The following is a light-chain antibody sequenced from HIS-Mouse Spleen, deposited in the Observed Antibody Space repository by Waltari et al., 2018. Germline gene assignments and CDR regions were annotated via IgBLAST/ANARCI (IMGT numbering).Light chain of an antibody. J-gene: IGLJ3*02. V-gene: IGLV8-61*01. CDR1: SGSVSTSYY. CDR2: STN. CDR3: VLYMGSGIWV. Sequence: QTVVTQEPSFSVSPGGTVTLTCGLSSGSVSTSYYPSWYQQTPGQAPRTLIYSTNTRPPGVPDRFSGSILGNKAALTITGAQADDESDYYCVLYMGSGIWVFGGGTKLTVL.